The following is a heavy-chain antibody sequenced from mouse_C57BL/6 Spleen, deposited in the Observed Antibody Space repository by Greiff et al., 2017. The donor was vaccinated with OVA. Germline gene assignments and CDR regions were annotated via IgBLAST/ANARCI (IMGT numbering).Heavy chain of an antibody. J-gene: IGHJ4*01. V-gene: IGHV1-19*01. CDR1: GYTFTDYY. CDR2: INPYNGGT. Sequence: EVKLMESGPVLVKPGASVKMSCKASGYTFTDYYMNWVKQSHGKSLEWIGVINPYNGGTSYNQKFKGKATLTVDKSSSTAYMELNSLTSEDSAVYYCARNYGSPMDYWGQGTSVTVSS. CDR3: ARNYGSPMDY. D-gene: IGHD1-1*01.